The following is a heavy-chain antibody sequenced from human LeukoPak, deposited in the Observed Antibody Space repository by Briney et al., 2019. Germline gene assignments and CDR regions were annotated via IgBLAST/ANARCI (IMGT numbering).Heavy chain of an antibody. CDR3: ARERSGYSLFDY. Sequence: SEALSLTCTVSGYSISSGYYWGWIRQPPGKGLKWIGSIYHSGSTYYNPSLKSRVTISVDTSKSQFSLKLSSVTAADTAVYYCARERSGYSLFDYWGQGTLVTVSS. CDR1: GYSISSGYY. J-gene: IGHJ4*02. D-gene: IGHD3-22*01. V-gene: IGHV4-38-2*02. CDR2: IYHSGST.